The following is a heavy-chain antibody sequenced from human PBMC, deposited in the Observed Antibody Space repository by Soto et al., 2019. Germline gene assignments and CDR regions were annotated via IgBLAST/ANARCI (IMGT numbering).Heavy chain of an antibody. J-gene: IGHJ6*02. Sequence: GASVKVSCKASGGTFSSYAISWVRQAPGQGLEWMGGIIPIFGTANYAQKFQGRVTITADESTGTAYMELSSLRSEDTAVYYCASSAEDYYYYYGMDVWGQGTTVTVSS. CDR2: IIPIFGTA. V-gene: IGHV1-69*13. CDR3: ASSAEDYYYYYGMDV. CDR1: GGTFSSYA.